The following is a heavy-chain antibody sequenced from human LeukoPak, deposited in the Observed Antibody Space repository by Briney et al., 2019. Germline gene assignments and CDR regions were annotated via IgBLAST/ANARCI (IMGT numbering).Heavy chain of an antibody. V-gene: IGHV4-34*01. CDR3: ARSRYGSGSFQLDY. J-gene: IGHJ4*02. CDR1: GGSFSGYY. D-gene: IGHD3-10*01. CDR2: INHSGST. Sequence: SETLSLTCAVYGGSFSGYYRSWIRQPPGKGLEWIGEINHSGSTNYNPSLKSRVTISVDTSKNQFSLKLSSVTAADTAVYYCARSRYGSGSFQLDYWGQGTLVTVSS.